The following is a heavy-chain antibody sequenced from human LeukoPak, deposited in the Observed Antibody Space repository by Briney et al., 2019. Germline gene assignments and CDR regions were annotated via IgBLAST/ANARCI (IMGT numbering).Heavy chain of an antibody. Sequence: GGSLRLPCTASGFTVSSDYMSWVRQAPGKGLEWVSVVYSGGNTYSADSVKGRFTISRDNSKNTLYLQMNSLRAEDTAVYYCAREPPGGGFDYWGQGTLVTVSS. CDR3: AREPPGGGFDY. J-gene: IGHJ4*02. D-gene: IGHD3-16*01. V-gene: IGHV3-66*01. CDR2: VYSGGNT. CDR1: GFTVSSDY.